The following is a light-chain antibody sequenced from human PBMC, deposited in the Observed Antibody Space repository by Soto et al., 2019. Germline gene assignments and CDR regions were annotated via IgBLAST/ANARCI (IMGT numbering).Light chain of an antibody. CDR1: QSVRTS. CDR2: DAS. V-gene: IGKV3-11*01. J-gene: IGKJ5*01. Sequence: EFMMTQSPSTLSLSPGERATLSCRASQSVRTSLAWYQHKPGQAPRLVIYDASLRANGVPARFGGSGSGTDFTLTINSLEPEDFAVYYCQQRNVWPPITFGQGTRLAIK. CDR3: QQRNVWPPIT.